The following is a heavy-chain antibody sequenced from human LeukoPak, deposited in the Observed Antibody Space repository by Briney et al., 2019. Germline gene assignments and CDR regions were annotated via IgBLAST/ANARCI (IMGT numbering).Heavy chain of an antibody. J-gene: IGHJ4*02. CDR1: GFTFADYH. V-gene: IGHV1-69*04. D-gene: IGHD2-21*02. CDR2: IIPILGIA. Sequence: GASVKVSCKASGFTFADYHIHWVRQAPGQGLEWMGRIIPILGIANYAQKFQGRVTITADKSTSTAYMELSSLRSEDTAVYYCARDQGDCGGDCYSATYYFDYWGQGTLVTVSS. CDR3: ARDQGDCGGDCYSATYYFDY.